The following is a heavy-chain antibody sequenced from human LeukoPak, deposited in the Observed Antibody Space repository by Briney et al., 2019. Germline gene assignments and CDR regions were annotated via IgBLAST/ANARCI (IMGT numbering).Heavy chain of an antibody. V-gene: IGHV3-23*01. Sequence: GGSLRLSCAASGFTFSHYAMSWVRQAPGKGLEWVSGITVGGNTYYADSVKGRFTISRDNSRNTLYLQMNSLRTEDTALYYCAKDICSSTNCLFYFDFWGQGTLVTDS. CDR3: AKDICSSTNCLFYFDF. D-gene: IGHD2-2*01. CDR2: ITVGGNT. J-gene: IGHJ4*02. CDR1: GFTFSHYA.